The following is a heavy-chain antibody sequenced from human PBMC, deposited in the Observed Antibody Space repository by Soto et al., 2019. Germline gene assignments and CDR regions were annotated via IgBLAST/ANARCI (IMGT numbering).Heavy chain of an antibody. D-gene: IGHD4-17*01. V-gene: IGHV4-30-2*01. CDR2: IYHTGST. CDR3: ARAHYGDYGYGLDV. Sequence: SETLSLTCAVSGGSISSGGYSWSWIRQPPGKGLEWIGYIYHTGSTYDTPSLKSRVTISVDRSKNQFSLKLSSVTAADTPVYYCARAHYGDYGYGLDVWGQGTTVTVSS. CDR1: GGSISSGGYS. J-gene: IGHJ6*02.